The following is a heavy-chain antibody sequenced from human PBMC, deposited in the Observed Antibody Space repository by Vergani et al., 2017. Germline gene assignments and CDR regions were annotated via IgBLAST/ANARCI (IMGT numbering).Heavy chain of an antibody. CDR3: TRHGRSGWAGYFQH. CDR1: GVSIGSNSYY. J-gene: IGHJ1*01. Sequence: QVHLNEAGPGLVKPSETLSLTCTVPGVSIGSNSYYWGWIRQPPGKGLEWIGTIYYTGTTYYNEAHKSRLTISVDTSKNQFSLNLTSVTAADTAVYYCTRHGRSGWAGYFQHWGQGTLVTASS. D-gene: IGHD6-19*01. CDR2: IYYTGTT. V-gene: IGHV4-39*01.